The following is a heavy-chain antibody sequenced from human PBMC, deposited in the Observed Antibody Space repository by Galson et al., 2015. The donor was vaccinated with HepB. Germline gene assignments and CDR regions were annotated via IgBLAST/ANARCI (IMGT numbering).Heavy chain of an antibody. Sequence: SLRLSCAASGFTFSSYGMHWVRQAPGKGLEWVAVISYDGSNKYYADSVKGRFTISRDNSKNTLYLQMNSLRAEDTAVYYCAKGPVSGPRGFLEGFYYYYGMDVWGQGTTVTVSS. J-gene: IGHJ6*02. CDR1: GFTFSSYG. CDR2: ISYDGSNK. D-gene: IGHD3-3*01. CDR3: AKGPVSGPRGFLEGFYYYYGMDV. V-gene: IGHV3-30*18.